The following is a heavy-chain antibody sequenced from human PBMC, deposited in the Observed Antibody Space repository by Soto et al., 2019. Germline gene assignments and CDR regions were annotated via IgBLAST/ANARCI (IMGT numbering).Heavy chain of an antibody. D-gene: IGHD6-6*01. CDR3: AKDQGIASRPRWFDP. J-gene: IGHJ5*02. CDR1: GFTFSSYG. Sequence: GGSLRLSCAASGFTFSSYGMHWVRQAPGKGLEWVAVISYDGSNKYYADSVKGRFTISRDNSKNTLSLQMYSLRAEDTAVYYCAKDQGIASRPRWFDPWGQGTLVTVSA. CDR2: ISYDGSNK. V-gene: IGHV3-30*18.